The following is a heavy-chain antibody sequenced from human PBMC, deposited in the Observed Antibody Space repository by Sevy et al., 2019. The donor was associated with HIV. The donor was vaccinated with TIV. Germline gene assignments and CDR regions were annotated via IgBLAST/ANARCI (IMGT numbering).Heavy chain of an antibody. CDR1: GFTFSSYA. V-gene: IGHV3-23*01. J-gene: IGHJ4*02. CDR3: AKFKTIVGATTVDY. CDR2: ISGSGDST. Sequence: GGSLRLPCAASGFTFSSYAMSWVRQGPGKRLEWVSAISGSGDSTFYADSVKGRFTISRDNSKNTLFLQMNSLRAEDTAVYYCAKFKTIVGATTVDYWGQGILVTVSS. D-gene: IGHD1-26*01.